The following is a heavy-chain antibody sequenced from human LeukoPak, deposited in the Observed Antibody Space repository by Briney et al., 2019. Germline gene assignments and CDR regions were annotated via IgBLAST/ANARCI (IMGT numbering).Heavy chain of an antibody. CDR1: GYTFTGYY. Sequence: AASVKVSCKASGYTFTGYYMHWVRQAPGQGLEWMGWINPNSGGTNYAQKFQGRVTMTRDTSIGTAYMELSRLRSDDTAVYYCARGSGSQPTDWGQGTLVTVSS. J-gene: IGHJ4*02. V-gene: IGHV1-2*02. D-gene: IGHD3-10*01. CDR2: INPNSGGT. CDR3: ARGSGSQPTD.